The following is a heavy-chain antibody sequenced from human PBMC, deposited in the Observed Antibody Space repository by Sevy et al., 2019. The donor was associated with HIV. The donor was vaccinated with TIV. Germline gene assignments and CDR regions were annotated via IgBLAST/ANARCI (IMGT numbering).Heavy chain of an antibody. CDR2: IYTSGST. D-gene: IGHD6-13*01. CDR1: GGSISSYY. Sequence: SETLSLTCTVSGGSISSYYWSWIRQPAGKGLEWIGRIYTSGSTNYNPSLKSRVTMSVDTSKNQFSRKLSSVTAADTAVYYCARGAWGIAAAGFYYYGMDVWGQGTTVTVSS. J-gene: IGHJ6*02. CDR3: ARGAWGIAAAGFYYYGMDV. V-gene: IGHV4-4*07.